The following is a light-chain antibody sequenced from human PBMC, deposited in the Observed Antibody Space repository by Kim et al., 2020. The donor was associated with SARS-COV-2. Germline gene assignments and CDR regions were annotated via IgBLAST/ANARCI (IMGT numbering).Light chain of an antibody. CDR3: SSYAGTNIWV. J-gene: IGLJ3*02. V-gene: IGLV2-8*01. CDR2: EVT. Sequence: QSVLTQPPSASGSPGQSVTISCTGTSSDVGEYDFVSWYQHHPGKAPKLMIYEVTKRPSGVPDRFSGSKSGNTASLTVSGLQAEDEADYYCSSYAGTNIWVFGGGTQLTVL. CDR1: SSDVGEYDF.